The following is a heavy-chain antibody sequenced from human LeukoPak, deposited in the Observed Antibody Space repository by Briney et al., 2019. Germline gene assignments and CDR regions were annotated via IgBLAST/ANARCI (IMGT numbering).Heavy chain of an antibody. Sequence: GGSLRLSCAASGFTFSSYEMNWVRQAPGKGLEWVSYISSSGSTIYYADSVKGRFTISRDNAKNSLYLQMNSLRAEDTAVYYCAREYYFYHMDGWGEGTTVTVSS. CDR3: AREYYFYHMDG. V-gene: IGHV3-48*03. CDR2: ISSSGSTI. J-gene: IGHJ6*03. CDR1: GFTFSSYE.